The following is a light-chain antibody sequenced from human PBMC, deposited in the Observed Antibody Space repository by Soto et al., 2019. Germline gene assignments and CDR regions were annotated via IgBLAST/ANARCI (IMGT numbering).Light chain of an antibody. CDR3: QQYNNWPPT. V-gene: IGKV3-20*01. CDR1: QSVSSSY. J-gene: IGKJ1*01. CDR2: GAS. Sequence: EIVLTQSPGTLSLSPGERATLSCRASQSVSSSYLAWYQQKPGQAPRLLIYGASSRATGIPDRFSGSGSGTDFTLTISRLEPEDFAVYYCQQYNNWPPTFGQGTKVDIK.